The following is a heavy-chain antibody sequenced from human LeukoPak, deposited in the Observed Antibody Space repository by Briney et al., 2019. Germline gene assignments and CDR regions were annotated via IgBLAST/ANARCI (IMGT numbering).Heavy chain of an antibody. CDR3: AKDHRGALYYFDY. V-gene: IGHV3-23*01. D-gene: IGHD3-16*01. CDR1: GFTFSSYA. J-gene: IGHJ4*02. CDR2: ISGSGGST. Sequence: SGGSLRLSCAASGFTFSSYAMSWVRQAPGKGLEWVSAISGSGGSTYYADSVKGRFTISRDNSKNTLYLQMNSLRAEDTAVYYCAKDHRGALYYFDYWGQGTLVTVSS.